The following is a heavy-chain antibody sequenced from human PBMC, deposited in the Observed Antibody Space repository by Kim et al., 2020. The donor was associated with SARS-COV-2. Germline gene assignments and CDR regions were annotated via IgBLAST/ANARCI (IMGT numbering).Heavy chain of an antibody. V-gene: IGHV3-23*01. D-gene: IGHD3-9*01. J-gene: IGHJ4*02. Sequence: GGSLRLSCAASGFTFSSYAMSWVRQAPGKGLEWVSAISGSGGSTYYADSVKGRFTISRDNSKNTLYLQMNSLRAEDTAVYYCAKVLKPRYFDLLPVAPKREYYFDYWGQGTLVTVSS. CDR1: GFTFSSYA. CDR3: AKVLKPRYFDLLPVAPKREYYFDY. CDR2: ISGSGGST.